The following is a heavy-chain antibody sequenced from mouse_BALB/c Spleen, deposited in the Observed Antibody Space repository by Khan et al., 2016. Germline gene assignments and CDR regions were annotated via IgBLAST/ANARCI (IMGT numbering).Heavy chain of an antibody. Sequence: VQLQQSGAELVKPGASVKLSCTASGFNIKDTYMHWMIQRPEQGLEWIGRIDPANDNTKYDPKFQGKATLTADTSSNTAYLQLSSLTSEDTAVYYCARSYYDSWFVYWGQGTLGTVSA. CDR2: IDPANDNT. D-gene: IGHD2-4*01. CDR1: GFNIKDTY. CDR3: ARSYYDSWFVY. J-gene: IGHJ3*01. V-gene: IGHV14-3*02.